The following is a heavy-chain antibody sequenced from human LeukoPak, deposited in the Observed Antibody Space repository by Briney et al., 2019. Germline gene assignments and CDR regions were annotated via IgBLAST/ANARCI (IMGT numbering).Heavy chain of an antibody. CDR3: ARRKRLRYFDWLSSYFDY. V-gene: IGHV4-34*01. CDR2: INHSGST. J-gene: IGHJ4*02. Sequence: PSETLSLTCAVYGGSFSGYYWSWIRQPPGKGLEWIGEINHSGSTNYNPSLKSRVTISVDTSKNQFSLKLSSVTAADTAVYYCARRKRLRYFDWLSSYFDYWGQGTLVTVSS. D-gene: IGHD3-9*01. CDR1: GGSFSGYY.